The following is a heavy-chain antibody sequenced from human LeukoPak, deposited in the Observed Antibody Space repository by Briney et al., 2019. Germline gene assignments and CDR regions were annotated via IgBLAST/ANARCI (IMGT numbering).Heavy chain of an antibody. CDR3: ARAPGLGYSSSWYGY. CDR2: ISAYNGNT. V-gene: IGHV1-18*01. J-gene: IGHJ4*02. D-gene: IGHD6-13*01. CDR1: GYTFISHG. Sequence: ASVKVSCKASGYTFISHGITWVRQAPGQGLEWMGWISAYNGNTKYAQKFQGRVTMTTDTSTSTAYMELRSLRSDDTAVYYCARAPGLGYSSSWYGYWGQGTLVTVSS.